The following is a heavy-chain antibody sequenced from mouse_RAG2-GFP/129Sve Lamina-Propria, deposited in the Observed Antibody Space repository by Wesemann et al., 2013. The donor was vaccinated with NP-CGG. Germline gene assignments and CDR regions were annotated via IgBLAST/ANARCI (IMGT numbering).Heavy chain of an antibody. D-gene: IGHD2-12*01. J-gene: IGHJ3*01. Sequence: TPRQGLEWIGAIYPGNGDTSYNQKFKGKATLTVDKSSSTAYMQLSSLTSEDSAVYYCARSYYSYDYWGQGTLVTVSA. V-gene: IGHV1-12*01. CDR2: IYPGNGDT. CDR3: ARSYYSYDY.